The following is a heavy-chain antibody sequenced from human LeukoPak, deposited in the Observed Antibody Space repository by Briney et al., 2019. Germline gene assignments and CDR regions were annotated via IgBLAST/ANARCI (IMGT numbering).Heavy chain of an antibody. V-gene: IGHV3-30-3*01. D-gene: IGHD2-15*01. CDR1: GFTFSSYA. J-gene: IGHJ6*02. CDR3: ARDALGYCSGGSCQTYGMDV. CDR2: ISYDGSNK. Sequence: GGSLRLSCAASGFTFSSYAMHWVRQAPGKGLEWVAVISYDGSNKYYADSVKGRFTISRDNSKNTLYLQMNSLRAEDTAVYYCARDALGYCSGGSCQTYGMDVWGQGTTVTVSS.